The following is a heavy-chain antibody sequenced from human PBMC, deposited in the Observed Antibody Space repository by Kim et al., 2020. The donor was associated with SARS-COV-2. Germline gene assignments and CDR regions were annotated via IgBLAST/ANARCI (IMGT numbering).Heavy chain of an antibody. J-gene: IGHJ6*02. CDR3: SGGITKFYYYYSMDV. Sequence: GGSLRLSCVASGFNLSTHTMDWVRQAPGKGLEWVSSISSRSSYIYYADSVKGRFTISRDNAKNLVYLQMNSLRAEDTALYYCSGGITKFYYYYSMDVWGRGTTVTVSS. CDR2: ISSRSSYI. D-gene: IGHD1-26*01. V-gene: IGHV3-21*06. CDR1: GFNLSTHT.